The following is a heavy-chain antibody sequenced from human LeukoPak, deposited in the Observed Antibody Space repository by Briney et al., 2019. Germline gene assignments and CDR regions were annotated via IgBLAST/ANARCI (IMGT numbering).Heavy chain of an antibody. D-gene: IGHD6-13*01. Sequence: PGGSLRLSCAASGFTFSTNAMSWVRQAPGKELEWVSAISGSGGNTYYADSVKGRFTISRDNSRNTLYLQINSLRAEDTAVYYCAKEKVLATVGTVGFDPWGQGTLVTVSS. J-gene: IGHJ5*02. CDR1: GFTFSTNA. CDR3: AKEKVLATVGTVGFDP. V-gene: IGHV3-23*01. CDR2: ISGSGGNT.